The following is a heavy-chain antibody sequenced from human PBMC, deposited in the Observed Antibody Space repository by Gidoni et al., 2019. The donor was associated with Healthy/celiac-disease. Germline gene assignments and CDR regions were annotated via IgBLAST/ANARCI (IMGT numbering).Heavy chain of an antibody. D-gene: IGHD3-3*01. V-gene: IGHV4-39*01. CDR2: IYYSGST. CDR1: CGSISSRSYY. Sequence: QLQLQESGPGLVKPSETLSLTCTFSCGSISSRSYYWGWIRQPPGKGLEWIGSIYYSGSTYYNPSLKSRVTISVDTSKNQFSLKLSSVTAADTAVYYCARHGQSRRKPTIFGVSWFDPWGQGTLVTVSS. J-gene: IGHJ5*02. CDR3: ARHGQSRRKPTIFGVSWFDP.